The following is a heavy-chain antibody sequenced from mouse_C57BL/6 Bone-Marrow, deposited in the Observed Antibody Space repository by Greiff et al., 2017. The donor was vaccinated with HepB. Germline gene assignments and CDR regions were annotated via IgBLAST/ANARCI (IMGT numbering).Heavy chain of an antibody. CDR1: GYTFTNYW. D-gene: IGHD2-14*01. J-gene: IGHJ1*03. V-gene: IGHV1-63*01. CDR3: ARKVPRGYFDV. Sequence: QVQLKQSGAELVRPGTSVKMSCKASGYTFTNYWIGWAKQRPGHGLEWIGDIYPGGGYTNYNEKFKGKATLTADKSSSTAYMQFSSLTSEDSAIYYCARKVPRGYFDVWGTGTTVTVSS. CDR2: IYPGGGYT.